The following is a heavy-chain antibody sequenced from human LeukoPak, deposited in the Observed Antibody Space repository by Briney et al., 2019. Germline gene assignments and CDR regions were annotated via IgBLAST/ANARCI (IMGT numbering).Heavy chain of an antibody. CDR2: IYYSGST. Sequence: SETLSLTCTVSGGSISSSSYYWGWIRQPPGKGLEWIGSIYYSGSTYYNPSLKSRVTISVDTSKNQFSLKLSSVTAADTAVYYCARFELGHSSGWYGGFDYWGQGTLVTVSS. CDR3: ARFELGHSSGWYGGFDY. V-gene: IGHV4-39*07. D-gene: IGHD6-19*01. J-gene: IGHJ4*02. CDR1: GGSISSSSYY.